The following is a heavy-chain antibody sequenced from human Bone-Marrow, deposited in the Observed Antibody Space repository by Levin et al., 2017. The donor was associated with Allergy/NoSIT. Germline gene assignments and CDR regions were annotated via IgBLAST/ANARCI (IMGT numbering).Heavy chain of an antibody. CDR3: ARDSYSSGWYPSLPQRDIYYYYYGMDG. J-gene: IGHJ6*02. D-gene: IGHD6-19*01. CDR2: IIPIFGTA. CDR1: GGTFSSYA. V-gene: IGHV1-69*01. Sequence: GGSLRLSCKASGGTFSSYAISWVRQAPGQGLEWMGGIIPIFGTANYAQKFQGRVTITADESTSTAYMELSSLRSEDTAVYYCARDSYSSGWYPSLPQRDIYYYYYGMDGWGQGTTVTVSS.